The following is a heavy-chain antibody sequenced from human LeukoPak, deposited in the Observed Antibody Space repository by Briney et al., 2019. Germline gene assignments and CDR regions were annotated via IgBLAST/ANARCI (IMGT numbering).Heavy chain of an antibody. CDR1: GYTFTGYY. V-gene: IGHV1-2*02. CDR2: INPNSGGT. CDR3: AIGTTYSSGLDFDY. D-gene: IGHD6-19*01. J-gene: IGHJ4*02. Sequence: ASVKVSCKASGYTFTGYYMHWVRQAPGQGLEWMGWINPNSGGTNYAQKFQGRVTMTRDTSISTAYMELSRLRSHDTAVYYCAIGTTYSSGLDFDYWGQGTLVTVSS.